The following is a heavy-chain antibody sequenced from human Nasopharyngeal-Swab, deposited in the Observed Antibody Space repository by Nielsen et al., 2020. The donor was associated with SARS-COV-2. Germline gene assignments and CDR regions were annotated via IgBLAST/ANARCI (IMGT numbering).Heavy chain of an antibody. V-gene: IGHV3-21*01. CDR3: ARDGPTVTRPIYNYMDV. J-gene: IGHJ6*03. D-gene: IGHD4-11*01. Sequence: VCQAPGKGLGWVSSISSSSSYIYYADSVKGRFTISRDNAKNTLYLQMNSLRAEDTAVYYCARDGPTVTRPIYNYMDVWGKGTTVTVSS. CDR2: ISSSSSYI.